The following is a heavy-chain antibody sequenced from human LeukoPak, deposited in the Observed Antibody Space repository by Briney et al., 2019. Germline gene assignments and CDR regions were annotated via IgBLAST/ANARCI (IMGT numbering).Heavy chain of an antibody. CDR2: LSNTGNI. Sequence: GVSLRLSCAASGFTFSGYGMNWVRQAPGKGLEWLSYLSNTGNIHYAQSVKGRFTISRDNAKSSLYLQMDGLRAEDTAVYYCARRGDSPMIGDHWGQGILVTVAS. V-gene: IGHV3-69-1*02. J-gene: IGHJ4*02. CDR1: GFTFSGYG. D-gene: IGHD3-10*02. CDR3: ARRGDSPMIGDH.